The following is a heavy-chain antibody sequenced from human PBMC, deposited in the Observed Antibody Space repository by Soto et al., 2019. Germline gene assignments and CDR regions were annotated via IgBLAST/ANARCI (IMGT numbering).Heavy chain of an antibody. CDR3: ARLYYDFWSGYYSADPKSHFDY. Sequence: EVQLVQSGAEVKKPGESLKISCKGSGYSFTSYWIGWVRQMPGKGLEWMGIIYPGDSDTRYSPSFQGQVTISADKSISTAYLQWSSLKASDTAMYYCARLYYDFWSGYYSADPKSHFDYWGQGTLVTVSS. CDR2: IYPGDSDT. CDR1: GYSFTSYW. D-gene: IGHD3-3*01. J-gene: IGHJ4*02. V-gene: IGHV5-51*03.